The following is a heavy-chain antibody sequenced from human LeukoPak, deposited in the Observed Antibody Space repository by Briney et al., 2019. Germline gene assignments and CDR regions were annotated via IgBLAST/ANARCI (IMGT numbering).Heavy chain of an antibody. Sequence: PSETLSLTCTVSGGSISSSSYYWGWIRQPPGKGLGWIGSIYYSGSTYYNPSLKSRVTISVDTSKNQFSLKLSSVTAADTAVYYCARGTYYYGSGSPIDLDYWGQGTLVTVSS. D-gene: IGHD3-10*01. V-gene: IGHV4-39*07. J-gene: IGHJ4*02. CDR2: IYYSGST. CDR1: GGSISSSSYY. CDR3: ARGTYYYGSGSPIDLDY.